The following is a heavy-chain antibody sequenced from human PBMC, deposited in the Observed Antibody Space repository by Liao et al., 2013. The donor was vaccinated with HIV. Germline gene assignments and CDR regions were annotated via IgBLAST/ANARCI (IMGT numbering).Heavy chain of an antibody. CDR2: IYYSGTT. CDR1: GGSISSSNHY. D-gene: IGHD3-3*01. V-gene: IGHV4-39*07. J-gene: IGHJ4*02. Sequence: QLQLQESGPGLVKPSETLSLTCSVSGGSISSSNHYWAWIRQPPGKGLEWLGSIYYSGTTNYNPSLESRVTISIDTSKNQFSLNLNSVTAADTAVYYCARVFHGFWSGYTVGDHWGLGTLVTVSS. CDR3: ARVFHGFWSGYTVGDH.